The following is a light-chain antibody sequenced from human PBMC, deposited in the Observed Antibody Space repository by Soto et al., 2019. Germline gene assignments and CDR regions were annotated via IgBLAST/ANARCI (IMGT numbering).Light chain of an antibody. J-gene: IGLJ2*01. CDR2: SNN. Sequence: QSVLTQPPSASGTPGQRVTISCSGSSSNIGSNTVNWYQHLPGTAPKLLIYSNNQRPSEVPDRFSGSKSGTPASLAISGLQSEDEADYYCAAWDGSLNGVVFGGGTKLTVL. CDR3: AAWDGSLNGVV. CDR1: SSNIGSNT. V-gene: IGLV1-44*01.